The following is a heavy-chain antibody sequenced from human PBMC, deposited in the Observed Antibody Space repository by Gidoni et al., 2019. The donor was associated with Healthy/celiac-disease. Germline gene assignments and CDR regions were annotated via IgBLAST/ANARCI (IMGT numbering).Heavy chain of an antibody. CDR3: ARGGAYDSSGYYYYGMDV. CDR2: MIPILGIA. D-gene: IGHD3-22*01. CDR1: GVTFSSYP. J-gene: IGHJ6*02. V-gene: IGHV1-69*02. Sequence: QVLLVQSGAAVKKPGSSVKFSCNASGVTFSSYPISWVRQTPGQVLEWMGRMIPILGIANYAQKFQGRVTITADKSTSTAYMELSSLRSEDTAVYYCARGGAYDSSGYYYYGMDVWGQGTTVTVSS.